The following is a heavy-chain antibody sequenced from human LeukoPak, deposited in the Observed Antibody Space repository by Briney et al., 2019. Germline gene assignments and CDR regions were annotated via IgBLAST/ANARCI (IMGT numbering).Heavy chain of an antibody. CDR2: IYYSGST. CDR3: ARHVYGGNSGFDY. Sequence: SETLSLTCTVSGASISNYYWSWIRQPPGKGLEWIGYIYYSGSTSYNPSLKSRVTISGDTSKNQFSLKLSSVTAAGTAAYYCARHVYGGNSGFDYWGQGTLVTVSS. CDR1: GASISNYY. D-gene: IGHD4-23*01. J-gene: IGHJ4*02. V-gene: IGHV4-59*08.